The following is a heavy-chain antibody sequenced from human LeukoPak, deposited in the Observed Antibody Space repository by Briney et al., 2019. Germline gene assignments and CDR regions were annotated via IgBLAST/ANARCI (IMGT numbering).Heavy chain of an antibody. Sequence: PGGSLRLTCAASGFTFSNSAMSWVRQAPGKGLEWVSAISGHGDNTYYADSVKGRFSISRDNSKTTLYLQLNSLRAEDTAIYYCAKNYYGSDWGQGALVTVSS. V-gene: IGHV3-23*01. CDR2: ISGHGDNT. J-gene: IGHJ4*02. CDR3: AKNYYGSD. CDR1: GFTFSNSA. D-gene: IGHD3-10*01.